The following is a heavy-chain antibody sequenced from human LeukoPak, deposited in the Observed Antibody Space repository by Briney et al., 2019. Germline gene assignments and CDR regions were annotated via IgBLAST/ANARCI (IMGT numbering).Heavy chain of an antibody. J-gene: IGHJ4*02. V-gene: IGHV1-8*01. CDR1: GYTFTTYD. CDR3: ARGSGSYDLTFDY. D-gene: IGHD1-26*01. Sequence: ASVKVSCKPSGYTFTTYDINWLRQTTGQGLEWMGWMNPNSGNTGYEQKFQGRVTMTRDTSISTAYMELSSLRSEDTAVYYCARGSGSYDLTFDYWGQGVLVTVSS. CDR2: MNPNSGNT.